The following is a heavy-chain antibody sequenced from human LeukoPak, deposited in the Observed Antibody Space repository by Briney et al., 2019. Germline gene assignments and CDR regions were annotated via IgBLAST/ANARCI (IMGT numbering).Heavy chain of an antibody. CDR3: AKDPSLGDSAI. V-gene: IGHV1-2*02. CDR1: RYTFTGYY. CDR2: IYPHSGGT. Sequence: ASVKVSCKASRYTFTGYYIHWVRQAPGQGPEWMGWIYPHSGGTNYAQKFQGRVTMTRDTSISTAYMELSRLRSDDTAVYYCAKDPSLGDSAIWGQGTMVTVSS. J-gene: IGHJ3*02. D-gene: IGHD5-18*01.